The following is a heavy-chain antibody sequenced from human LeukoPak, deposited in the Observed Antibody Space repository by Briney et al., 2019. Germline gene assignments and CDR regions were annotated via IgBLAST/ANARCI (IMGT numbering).Heavy chain of an antibody. CDR1: GFTFSSYS. CDR3: ARAYSGYDYYYYYYMDV. D-gene: IGHD5-12*01. CDR2: ISSSSSTI. J-gene: IGHJ6*03. Sequence: PGGSLRLSCAASGFTFSSYSMNWVRQAPGKGLEGVSYISSSSSTIYYADSVKGRFTISRDNAKNSLYLQMNSLRAEDTAVYYCARAYSGYDYYYYYYMDVWGKGTTVTVSS. V-gene: IGHV3-48*01.